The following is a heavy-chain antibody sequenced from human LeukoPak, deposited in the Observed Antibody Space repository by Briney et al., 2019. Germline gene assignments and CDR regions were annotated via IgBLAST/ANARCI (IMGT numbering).Heavy chain of an antibody. J-gene: IGHJ6*02. CDR1: GFTFSSYG. D-gene: IGHD6-6*01. CDR2: IWYDGSNK. CDR3: ARQLRIAARLGGMDV. Sequence: GSLRLSCAASGFTFSSYGMHWVRQAPGKGLEWVAVIWYDGSNKYYADSVKGRFTISRDNSKNTLYLQMNSLRAEDTAVYYCARQLRIAARLGGMDVWGQGTTVTVSS. V-gene: IGHV3-33*01.